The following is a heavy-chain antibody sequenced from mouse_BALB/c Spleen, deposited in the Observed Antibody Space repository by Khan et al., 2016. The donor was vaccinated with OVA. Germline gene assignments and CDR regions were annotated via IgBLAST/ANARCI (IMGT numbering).Heavy chain of an antibody. J-gene: IGHJ3*01. D-gene: IGHD2-14*01. Sequence: QVQLKESGAELARPGASVKMSCKASGYTFTSYTIHWIKKRPGQGLEWIGYINPSNGNTNYNQKFKDKATLTTDKSSTTAYLQLSSLTSDDSVVYNCVRDGAYHRNDGWFAYWGQGTLVTVSA. CDR3: VRDGAYHRNDGWFAY. CDR2: INPSNGNT. V-gene: IGHV1-4*01. CDR1: GYTFTSYT.